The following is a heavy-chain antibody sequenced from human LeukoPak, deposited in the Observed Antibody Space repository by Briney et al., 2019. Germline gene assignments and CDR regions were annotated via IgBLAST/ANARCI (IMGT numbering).Heavy chain of an antibody. CDR3: ARFQSSSSWDYYYGLDV. CDR1: GGSIGSYY. J-gene: IGHJ6*02. CDR2: IYNSGST. V-gene: IGHV4-59*01. Sequence: SETLSLTCSVSGGSIGSYYWSWIRQPPGKGLEWIGYIYNSGSTNYNPSLKSRVTISVDTSKNQVSLKLSSVTAADTAVYYCARFQSSSSWDYYYGLDVWGQGTTVTVSS. D-gene: IGHD6-13*01.